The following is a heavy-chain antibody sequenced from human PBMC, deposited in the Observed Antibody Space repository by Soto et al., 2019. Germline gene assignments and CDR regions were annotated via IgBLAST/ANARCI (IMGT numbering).Heavy chain of an antibody. CDR3: ARDLQLSGMDV. J-gene: IGHJ6*02. CDR2: IWYDGSNK. CDR1: GFTFSSYG. D-gene: IGHD5-18*01. V-gene: IGHV3-33*01. Sequence: PVGSLRLSCAASGFTFSSYGMHWVRQAPGKGLEWVAVIWYDGSNKYYADSVKGRFTISRDNSKNTLYLQMNSLRAEDTAVYYCARDLQLSGMDVWGQGTTVTVSS.